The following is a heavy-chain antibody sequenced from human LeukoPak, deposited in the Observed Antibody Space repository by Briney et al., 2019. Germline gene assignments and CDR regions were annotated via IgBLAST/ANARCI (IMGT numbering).Heavy chain of an antibody. CDR3: ARTILVGANWDEVVYFDY. D-gene: IGHD1-26*01. CDR1: GFTFSSYS. CDR2: ISSSSSYI. J-gene: IGHJ4*02. V-gene: IGHV3-21*01. Sequence: GGSLRLSCAASGFTFSSYSMNWVRQAPGKGLEWVSSISSSSSYIYYADSVKGRFTISRDNAKNSLYLQMNSLRAEDTAVYYCARTILVGANWDEVVYFDYWGQGTLVTVSS.